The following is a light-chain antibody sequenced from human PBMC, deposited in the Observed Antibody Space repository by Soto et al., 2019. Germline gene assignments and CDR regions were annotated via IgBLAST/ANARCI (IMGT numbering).Light chain of an antibody. Sequence: EIVLTQSPATRSSLPFDIVTLSFMASQYINTRLAWYQHRPGQAPRLLIYQTSIRAAGIPARFSASGTGTDFTLTISDVQPEDFAVYYCHQRQSWPRTFGQGTKVDIK. CDR3: HQRQSWPRT. CDR1: QYINTR. J-gene: IGKJ1*01. V-gene: IGKV3-11*01. CDR2: QTS.